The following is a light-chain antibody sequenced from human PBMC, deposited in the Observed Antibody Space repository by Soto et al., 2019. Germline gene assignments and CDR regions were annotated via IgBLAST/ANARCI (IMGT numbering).Light chain of an antibody. CDR2: EVR. J-gene: IGLJ2*01. CDR3: SSYTSKSSLI. CDR1: MRDVGAYNL. Sequence: QCALTQPASVCGSPGQSITISCAGTMRDVGAYNLVSWYQQDPGRAPQLIIYEVRNRPSGISFRFSGSKSGNTASLTISGLQAEDEADYYCSSYTSKSSLIFGGGTKVTVL. V-gene: IGLV2-14*01.